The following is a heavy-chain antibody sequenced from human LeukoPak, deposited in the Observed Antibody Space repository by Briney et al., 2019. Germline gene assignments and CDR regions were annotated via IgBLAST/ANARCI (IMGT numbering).Heavy chain of an antibody. CDR3: AGHSSGYYRRDYFDY. V-gene: IGHV4-30-2*01. D-gene: IGHD3-22*01. J-gene: IGHJ4*02. CDR2: IYHSGST. Sequence: PSQTLSLTCTVSGGSISSGGYYWSWIRQPPGKGLEWIGYIYHSGSTYYNPSLKSRVTISVDTSKNQFSLKLSSVTAADTAVYYCAGHSSGYYRRDYFDYWGQGTLVTVSS. CDR1: GGSISSGGYY.